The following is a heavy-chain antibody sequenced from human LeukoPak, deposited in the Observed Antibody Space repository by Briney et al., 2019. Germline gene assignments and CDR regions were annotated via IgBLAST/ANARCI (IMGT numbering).Heavy chain of an antibody. CDR1: GGSISSYY. CDR3: ACVARRYYYYMDV. J-gene: IGHJ6*03. V-gene: IGHV4-59*01. CDR2: IYYSGST. Sequence: PSETLSLTCTVSGGSISSYYWSWIRQPPGKGLEWIGYIYYSGSTNYNPSLKSRVTISVDTSKNQFSLKLSSVTAADTAVYYCACVARRYYYYMDVWGKGTTVTVSS.